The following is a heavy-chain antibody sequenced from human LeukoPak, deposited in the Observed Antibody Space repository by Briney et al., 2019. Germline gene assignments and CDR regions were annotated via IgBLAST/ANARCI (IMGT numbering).Heavy chain of an antibody. V-gene: IGHV4-39*07. CDR2: IYYSGST. Sequence: PSQTLSLTCTVSGGSISSSSYYWGWIRQPPGKGLEWIGSIYYSGSTYYNPSLKSRVTISVDTSKNQFSLKLSSVTAADTAVYYCARDRGYSYGFYDYWGQGTLVTVSS. J-gene: IGHJ4*02. CDR1: GGSISSSSYY. D-gene: IGHD5-18*01. CDR3: ARDRGYSYGFYDY.